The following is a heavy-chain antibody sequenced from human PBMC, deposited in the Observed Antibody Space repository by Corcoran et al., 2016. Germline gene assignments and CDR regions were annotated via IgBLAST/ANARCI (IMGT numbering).Heavy chain of an antibody. Sequence: QVLLQESGPGLVKPSETLSLTCSVSGDSISNNYYHWAWVRQPPGKELEYIGSVFHTGNTYYNPSLKGRITMSVDMSRNQFSLKLNSLTAADTAVYYCARDVRSAFGCYGRFDPWGQGILVTVSS. V-gene: IGHV4-39*07. CDR1: GDSISNNYYH. CDR2: VFHTGNT. CDR3: ARDVRSAFGCYGRFDP. J-gene: IGHJ5*02. D-gene: IGHD2-15*01.